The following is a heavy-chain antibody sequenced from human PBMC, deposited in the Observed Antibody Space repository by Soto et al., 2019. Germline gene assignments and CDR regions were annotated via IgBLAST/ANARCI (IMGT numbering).Heavy chain of an antibody. V-gene: IGHV5-51*01. CDR2: IFPGDSDT. CDR1: GYTFTDYW. CDR3: ARVVRINRRFDF. D-gene: IGHD2-15*01. J-gene: IGHJ4*02. Sequence: PGESLKISCKGSGYTFTDYWIAWVRQMPGKDLEWLGIIFPGDSDTRYSPSFQGQVTISADTSTGTAYLHWKSLKASDTAIFYCARVVRINRRFDFWGQGTLVTVSS.